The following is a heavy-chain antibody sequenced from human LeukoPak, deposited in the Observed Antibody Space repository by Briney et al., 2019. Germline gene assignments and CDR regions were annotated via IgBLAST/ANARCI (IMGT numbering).Heavy chain of an antibody. CDR3: ARAGIVGAYDAFDI. D-gene: IGHD1-26*01. CDR1: GFTFSSYS. Sequence: GRSLRLSCPASGFTFSSYSMNWVRQAPGKGLEWVSSISSSSSYIYYADSVKGRFTTSRDNAKNSVYVQMNSLRAEDTAVYYCARAGIVGAYDAFDIWGQGTMVTVSS. CDR2: ISSSSSYI. V-gene: IGHV3-21*01. J-gene: IGHJ3*02.